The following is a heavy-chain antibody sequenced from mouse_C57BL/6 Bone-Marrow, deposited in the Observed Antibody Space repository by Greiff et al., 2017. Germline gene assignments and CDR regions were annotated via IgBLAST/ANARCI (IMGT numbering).Heavy chain of an antibody. J-gene: IGHJ4*01. D-gene: IGHD1-1*01. CDR1: GFTFSNYW. CDR2: IRLKSDNYAT. V-gene: IGHV6-3*01. CDR3: TPSYYYGSSYDAMDY. Sequence: EVKLMESGGGLVQPGGSMKLSCVASGFTFSNYWMNWVRQSPEKGLEWVAQIRLKSDNYATHYAESVKGRFTISRDDSKSSVYLQMNNLRAEDTGIYYCTPSYYYGSSYDAMDYWGQGTSVTVSS.